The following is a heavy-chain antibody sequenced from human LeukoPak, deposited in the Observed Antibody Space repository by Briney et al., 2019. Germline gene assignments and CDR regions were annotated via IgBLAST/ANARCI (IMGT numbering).Heavy chain of an antibody. Sequence: ASVKVSCKVSGYTLTELSMHWVRQAPGKGLEWMGGFDPEDGETICAQKFQGRVTMTEDTSTDTAYMELSSLRSEDTAVYYCAGYDSSGYYGTFDYWGQGTLVTVSS. V-gene: IGHV1-24*01. CDR1: GYTLTELS. D-gene: IGHD3-22*01. CDR3: AGYDSSGYYGTFDY. J-gene: IGHJ4*02. CDR2: FDPEDGET.